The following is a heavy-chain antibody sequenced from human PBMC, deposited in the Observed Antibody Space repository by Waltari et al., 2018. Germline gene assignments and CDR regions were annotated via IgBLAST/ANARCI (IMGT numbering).Heavy chain of an antibody. CDR3: ARQGLKHYYGSGSYYNPAPFDY. CDR1: GGSIRSSSYY. V-gene: IGHV4-39*01. D-gene: IGHD3-10*01. Sequence: QLQLQESGPGLVKPSETLSLTCTVSGGSIRSSSYYWGWIRTPPGKGLEGIGSIYYSGSTYYNPSLKSRFTISVDTSKNQFSLKLSSVTAADTAVYYCARQGLKHYYGSGSYYNPAPFDYWGQGTLVTVSS. CDR2: IYYSGST. J-gene: IGHJ4*02.